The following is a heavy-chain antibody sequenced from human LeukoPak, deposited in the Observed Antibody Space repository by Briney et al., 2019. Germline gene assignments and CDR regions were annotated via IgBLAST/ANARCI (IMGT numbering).Heavy chain of an antibody. CDR1: GGSFSGYY. V-gene: IGHV4-34*01. J-gene: IGHJ5*02. D-gene: IGHD6-13*01. Sequence: SGTLSLTCAVYGGSFSGYYWSWIRQPPGKGLEWIGEINHSGSTNYNPSLKSRVTISVDTSKNQFSLKLSSVTAADTAVYYCATPSRGSWGQGTLVTVSS. CDR2: INHSGST. CDR3: ATPSRGS.